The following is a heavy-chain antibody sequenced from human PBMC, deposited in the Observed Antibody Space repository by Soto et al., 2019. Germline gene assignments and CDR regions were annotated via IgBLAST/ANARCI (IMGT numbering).Heavy chain of an antibody. Sequence: GGSLRLSCAASGFTFSSYWMSWVRQAPGKGLEWVANIKQDGSEKYYVDSVKGRFTISRDNAKNSLYLQMNSLRAEDTAVYYCARGPWNRADWLSGNYGMDVWGQGTTVTVSS. CDR3: ARGPWNRADWLSGNYGMDV. V-gene: IGHV3-7*05. J-gene: IGHJ6*02. D-gene: IGHD3-9*01. CDR1: GFTFSSYW. CDR2: IKQDGSEK.